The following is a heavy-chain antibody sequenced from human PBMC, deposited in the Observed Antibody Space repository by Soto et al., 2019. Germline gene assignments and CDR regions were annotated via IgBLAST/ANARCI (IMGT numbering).Heavy chain of an antibody. D-gene: IGHD2-21*01. Sequence: PGGSLRLSCTAPGFTVTTFSMNWVRRAPGKGLQWVSSISGNSQNYIWYADSVKGRFTISRDNAKNTLYLQMNSLRAEDSGVYYCARGYCYNTICYYYFDSWGHGTQVTVSS. J-gene: IGHJ4*01. V-gene: IGHV3-21*06. CDR3: ARGYCYNTICYYYFDS. CDR1: GFTVTTFS. CDR2: ISGNSQNYI.